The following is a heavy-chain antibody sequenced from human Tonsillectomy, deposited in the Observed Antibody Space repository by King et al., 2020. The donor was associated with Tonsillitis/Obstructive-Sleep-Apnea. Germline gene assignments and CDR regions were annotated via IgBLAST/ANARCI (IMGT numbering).Heavy chain of an antibody. CDR3: ARGGSGTFDI. V-gene: IGHV3-21*01. J-gene: IGHJ3*02. Sequence: VQLVESGGGLVKPGGSLRLSCAASGFTFNNYNMNWVRQSPGKGLVWVSSISTISSYIYDADSVKGRFTISRDNAKNSLYLQVNSLRAEDTAVYYCARGGSGTFDIWGQGTMVTVSS. CDR2: ISTISSYI. D-gene: IGHD6-19*01. CDR1: GFTFNNYN.